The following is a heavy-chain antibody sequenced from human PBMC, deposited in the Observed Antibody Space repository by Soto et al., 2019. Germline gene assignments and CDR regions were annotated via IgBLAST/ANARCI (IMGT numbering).Heavy chain of an antibody. CDR2: INHSGST. D-gene: IGHD5-18*01. CDR3: ARGTRITLSIGYSYGSFDY. V-gene: IGHV4-34*01. Sequence: PSETLSLTCAVYGGSFSNYYCSWIRQSPGKGLEWIGEINHSGSTNYNPSLKSRVTISVDKSKNQFSLKLSSVTVADTAVYYCARGTRITLSIGYSYGSFDYWGQGTLVTVSS. CDR1: GGSFSNYY. J-gene: IGHJ4*02.